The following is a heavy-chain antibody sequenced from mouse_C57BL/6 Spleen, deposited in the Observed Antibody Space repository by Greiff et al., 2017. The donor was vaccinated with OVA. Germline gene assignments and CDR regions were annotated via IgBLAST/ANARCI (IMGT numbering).Heavy chain of an antibody. CDR3: AREGGALDY. CDR1: GYTFTSYG. D-gene: IGHD3-1*01. CDR2: IYPRSGNT. Sequence: VKLMESGAELARPGASVKLSCKASGYTFTSYGISWVKQRTGQGLEWIGEIYPRSGNTYYNEKFKGKATLTVDKSSSTAYMELRSLTSEDTAVYYCAREGGALDYWGQGTTLTVSS. J-gene: IGHJ2*01. V-gene: IGHV1-81*01.